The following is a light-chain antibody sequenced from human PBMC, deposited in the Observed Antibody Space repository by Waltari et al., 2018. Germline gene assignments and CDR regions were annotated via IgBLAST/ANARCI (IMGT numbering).Light chain of an antibody. J-gene: IGLJ2*01. CDR1: SSDVGGYNC. CDR3: NSYAGSNSVL. V-gene: IGLV2-8*01. Sequence: QSALTQPPSASGSPGQSVTISCTGTSSDVGGYNCVPWYQQHPGKAPQLMIYDFSKRPSGVPDRFSGSKSGNTAYLTVSGLQAEDEADYYCNSYAGSNSVLFGAGTKLTVL. CDR2: DFS.